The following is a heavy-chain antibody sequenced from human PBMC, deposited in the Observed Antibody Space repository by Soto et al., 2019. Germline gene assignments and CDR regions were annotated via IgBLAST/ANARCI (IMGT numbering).Heavy chain of an antibody. Sequence: VGSLRLSCEGSGFTFNIHWMTWVRQAPGKGLEWVASIKHDGTEEYYVDSVKGRFTISRDNARNSVFLQLNSLRAEDTAVYYCARDSRGANFDHWGQGALVTVSS. D-gene: IGHD2-15*01. CDR2: IKHDGTEE. V-gene: IGHV3-7*01. CDR1: GFTFNIHW. J-gene: IGHJ4*02. CDR3: ARDSRGANFDH.